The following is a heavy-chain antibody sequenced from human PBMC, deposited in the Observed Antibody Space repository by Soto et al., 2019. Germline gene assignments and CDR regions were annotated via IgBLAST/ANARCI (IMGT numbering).Heavy chain of an antibody. Sequence: GGSLRLSCAASGFTFGSFALYWVRQAPGKGLEYVSGISSNGGSTSYGNSVKGRFTISRDNSKNTVYLQMASLRAEDMAVYYCARSRSGDYSAEYFQLWGQGTLVTVSS. J-gene: IGHJ1*01. CDR1: GFTFGSFA. D-gene: IGHD4-17*01. V-gene: IGHV3-64*01. CDR3: ARSRSGDYSAEYFQL. CDR2: ISSNGGST.